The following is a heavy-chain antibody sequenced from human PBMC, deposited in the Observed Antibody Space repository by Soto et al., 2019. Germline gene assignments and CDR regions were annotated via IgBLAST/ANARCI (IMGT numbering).Heavy chain of an antibody. CDR2: IIPIFGTA. Sequence: SSVKVSCKASGGTFSSYAISWVRQAPGQGLEWMGGIIPIFGTANYAQKFQGRVTITADESTSTAYMELSSLRSEDTAVYYCRGDHDSSPYYFDYRGQGTVVTVSS. V-gene: IGHV1-69*13. J-gene: IGHJ4*02. D-gene: IGHD3-22*01. CDR1: GGTFSSYA. CDR3: RGDHDSSPYYFDY.